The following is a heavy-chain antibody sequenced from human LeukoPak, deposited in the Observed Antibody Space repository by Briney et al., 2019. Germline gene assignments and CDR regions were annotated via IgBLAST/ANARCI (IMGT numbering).Heavy chain of an antibody. CDR2: ITGISDI. Sequence: GESLRLSCTASGFTFSDHSVNWVRQAPGKELEWVSCITGISDIYYADSVKGRFTISRDNAKNSVYLQMNSLRAEDTGIYYCARAIRLWGQGTLVTVSS. D-gene: IGHD1-1*01. V-gene: IGHV3-69-1*02. CDR1: GFTFSDHS. CDR3: ARAIRL. J-gene: IGHJ4*02.